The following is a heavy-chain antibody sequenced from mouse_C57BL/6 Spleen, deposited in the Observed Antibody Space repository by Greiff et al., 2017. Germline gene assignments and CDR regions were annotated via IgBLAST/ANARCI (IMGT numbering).Heavy chain of an antibody. D-gene: IGHD2-12*01. CDR2: IHPNSGST. V-gene: IGHV1-64*01. Sequence: QVQLQQPGAELVKPGASVKLSCKASGYTFTSYWMHWVKQRPGQGLEWIGMIHPNSGSTNYNEKFKGKATLTVDKSSSTAYMQLSSLTSEDSAVYFCARDDEAFYAMDNWGQGTSVTVSS. J-gene: IGHJ4*01. CDR3: ARDDEAFYAMDN. CDR1: GYTFTSYW.